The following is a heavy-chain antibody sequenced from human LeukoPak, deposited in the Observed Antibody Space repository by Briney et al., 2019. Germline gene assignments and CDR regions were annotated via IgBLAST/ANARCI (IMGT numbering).Heavy chain of an antibody. Sequence: KPGGSLRLSCAASGFTFSDYYMSWIRQAPGKGLEWVSYVSGGSSYTNYADSVKGRFTISRDNAKDSLYLQMNSLRDEDTAVYYCARGLAYCGGDCYRALDYWGQGTLVTVSS. CDR3: ARGLAYCGGDCYRALDY. CDR2: VSGGSSYT. D-gene: IGHD2-21*02. V-gene: IGHV3-11*06. CDR1: GFTFSDYY. J-gene: IGHJ4*02.